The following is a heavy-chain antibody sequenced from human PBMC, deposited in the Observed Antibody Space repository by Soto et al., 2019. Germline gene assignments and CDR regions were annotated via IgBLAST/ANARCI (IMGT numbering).Heavy chain of an antibody. CDR1: GFTFSSYA. CDR3: AKGSGVSGYSSRSDYYGMDV. J-gene: IGHJ6*02. D-gene: IGHD6-13*01. Sequence: PGGSLRLSCAASGFTFSSYAMSWVRQAPGKGLEWVSAISGSGGSTYYADSVKGRFTISRDNSKNTLYLQMNSLRAEDTAVYYSAKGSGVSGYSSRSDYYGMDVWGQGTTVTVSS. CDR2: ISGSGGST. V-gene: IGHV3-23*01.